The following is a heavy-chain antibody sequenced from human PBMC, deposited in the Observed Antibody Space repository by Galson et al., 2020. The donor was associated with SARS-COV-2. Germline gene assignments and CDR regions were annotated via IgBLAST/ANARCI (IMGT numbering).Heavy chain of an antibody. Sequence: NSGGSLRLSCAASGLYFRDNYMSWIRQAPGKGLEWLARFSRSGNTIYYASSVEGRFTITRDNAKDSLSLQMNSQRVEDTAVYYCASALHGYNFVDLWGRGTLVTVSS. CDR2: FSRSGNTI. D-gene: IGHD5-12*01. J-gene: IGHJ2*01. CDR3: ASALHGYNFVDL. CDR1: GLYFRDNY. V-gene: IGHV3-11*04.